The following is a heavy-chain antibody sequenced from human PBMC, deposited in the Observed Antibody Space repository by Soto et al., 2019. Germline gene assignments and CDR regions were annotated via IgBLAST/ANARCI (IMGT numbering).Heavy chain of an antibody. Sequence: SETLSLTCIVSGGSVSSNSYYWGWIRQPPGKGLEWIGSFYYSGTTYYNPSLKSRVTILVDTSKNQFSLKLNSVTAADTAVYYCVRNGSNIPDSVDYWGQGNLVTVSS. CDR1: GGSVSSNSYY. D-gene: IGHD2-2*01. J-gene: IGHJ4*02. V-gene: IGHV4-39*01. CDR3: VRNGSNIPDSVDY. CDR2: FYYSGTT.